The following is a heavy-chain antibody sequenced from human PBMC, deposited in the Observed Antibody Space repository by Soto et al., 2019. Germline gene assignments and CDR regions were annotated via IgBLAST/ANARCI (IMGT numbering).Heavy chain of an antibody. D-gene: IGHD1-26*01. CDR1: GFTFSNYA. Sequence: EVQILQSGGGLEQPGGSLRLSCAASGFTFSNYAMSWLRPAPGKGLEWVSTIREPANTYYADSVRGRFATSRDNSENTLYLQMRSLRAEDTAVYYCAKQQLGVIRALDYWGQGTLVTVS. CDR3: AKQQLGVIRALDY. CDR2: IREPANT. J-gene: IGHJ4*02. V-gene: IGHV3-23*01.